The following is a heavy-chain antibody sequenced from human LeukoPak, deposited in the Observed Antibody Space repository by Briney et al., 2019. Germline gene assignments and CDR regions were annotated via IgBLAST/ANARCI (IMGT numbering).Heavy chain of an antibody. CDR1: GFIFSSYA. V-gene: IGHV3-23*01. D-gene: IGHD6-25*01. CDR2: VSSTGDST. Sequence: GGSLRLSCAASGFIFSSYAMNWVRQAPGKGLEWVSAVSSTGDSTYYADSVKGRFTISRDNSKNTLYLQVNSLGAEDTALYYCAKTARGSYYYYGMGVWGQGTTVTVSS. J-gene: IGHJ6*02. CDR3: AKTARGSYYYYGMGV.